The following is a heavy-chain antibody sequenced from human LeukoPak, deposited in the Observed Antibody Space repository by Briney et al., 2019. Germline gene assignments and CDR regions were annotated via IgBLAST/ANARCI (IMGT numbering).Heavy chain of an antibody. V-gene: IGHV3-7*04. CDR2: IKQDGSAE. J-gene: IGHJ4*02. CDR3: ARGFFWY. CDR1: GFTFSNYW. D-gene: IGHD3-3*01. Sequence: GGSLRLSCAASGFTFSNYWMSWIRQAPGRGLEWVANIKQDGSAEYYVDSVKGRFTISRDNAKNSLYLQMNSLRAEDTAVYYCARGFFWYWGQGTLVTVS.